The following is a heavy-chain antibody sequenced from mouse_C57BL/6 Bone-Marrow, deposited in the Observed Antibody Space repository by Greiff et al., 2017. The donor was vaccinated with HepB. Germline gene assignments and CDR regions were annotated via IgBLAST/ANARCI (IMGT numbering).Heavy chain of an antibody. CDR1: GYSFTGYY. J-gene: IGHJ1*03. CDR3: ARDYYGKIYWYFDV. CDR2: INPSTGGT. D-gene: IGHD1-1*01. V-gene: IGHV1-42*01. Sequence: EVQGVESGPELVKPGASVKISCKASGYSFTGYYMNWVKQSPEKSLEWIGEINPSTGGTTYNQKFKAKATLTVDKSSSTAYMQLKSLTSEDSAVYYCARDYYGKIYWYFDVWGTGTTVTVSS.